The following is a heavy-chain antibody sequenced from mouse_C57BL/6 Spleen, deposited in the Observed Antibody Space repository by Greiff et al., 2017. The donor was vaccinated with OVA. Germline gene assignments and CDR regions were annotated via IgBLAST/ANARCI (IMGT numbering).Heavy chain of an antibody. J-gene: IGHJ2*01. CDR1: GYTFTSYW. Sequence: QVQLQQPGAELVKPGASVKLSCKASGYTFTSYWMQWVKQRPGQGLEWIGEIDPSDSYTNYNQKFKGKATLTVDTSSSTAYMQLSSLTSEDSAVYYCARRDEENYCFDYWGQGTTLTVSS. CDR2: IDPSDSYT. V-gene: IGHV1-50*01. CDR3: ARRDEENYCFDY.